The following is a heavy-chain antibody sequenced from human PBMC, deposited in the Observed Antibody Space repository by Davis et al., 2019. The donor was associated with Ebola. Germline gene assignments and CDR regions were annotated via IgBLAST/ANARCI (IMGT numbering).Heavy chain of an antibody. V-gene: IGHV1-69*13. CDR3: AREAMGLHGP. CDR1: GGTFNTNA. D-gene: IGHD4-11*01. J-gene: IGHJ5*02. CDR2: IIPFFVSA. Sequence: SVKVSCKTSGGTFNTNALSWVRQAPGQGLEWMGGIIPFFVSANYAQKFQGRVFITADESTNTAFMELTSLTSKDTAVYYCAREAMGLHGPWGQGTLVTVS.